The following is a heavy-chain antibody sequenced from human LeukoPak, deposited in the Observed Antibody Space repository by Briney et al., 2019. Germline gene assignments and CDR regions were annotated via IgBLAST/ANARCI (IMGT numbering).Heavy chain of an antibody. CDR2: IYSGGST. CDR3: ASCSGRTLRFLEWPLDY. J-gene: IGHJ4*02. D-gene: IGHD3-3*01. Sequence: GGSLRLSCAASGFTVSSNYMSWVRQAPGKGLEWVSVIYSGGSTYYADSVKGRFTISRDNSKNTLYLQMNSLRAEDTAVYYCASCSGRTLRFLEWPLDYWGQGTLVTVSS. CDR1: GFTVSSNY. V-gene: IGHV3-66*01.